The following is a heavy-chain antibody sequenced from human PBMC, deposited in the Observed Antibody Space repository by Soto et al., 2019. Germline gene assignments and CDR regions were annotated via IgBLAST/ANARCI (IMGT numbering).Heavy chain of an antibody. CDR1: GFTFSSDA. D-gene: IGHD6-19*01. CDR2: ISGSGGST. CDR3: AKGRAPSGWYPTDYYGMDV. Sequence: EVQLLESGGGFVQPGGSLRLSCAASGFTFSSDAMSWVRQAPGKGLEWVSAISGSGGSTLYADSVKGRITISRENPKNTLYLQMNGLRAEDTAVYYCAKGRAPSGWYPTDYYGMDVWGLGTKVTVYS. J-gene: IGHJ6*02. V-gene: IGHV3-23*01.